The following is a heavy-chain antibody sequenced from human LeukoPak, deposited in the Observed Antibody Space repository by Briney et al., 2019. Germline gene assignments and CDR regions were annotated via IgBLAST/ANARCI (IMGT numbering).Heavy chain of an antibody. CDR3: ARDRGLVVVTYNYFDY. CDR2: ISTSGSNK. Sequence: GGSLRLSCAASGFTFSSYSMNWVRQAPGKGLEWVSSISTSGSNKYYADSVKGRFTISRDNAKNSLYLQMNSLRAEDTAVYYCARDRGLVVVTYNYFDYWGQGTLVTVSS. CDR1: GFTFSSYS. J-gene: IGHJ4*02. D-gene: IGHD3-22*01. V-gene: IGHV3-21*01.